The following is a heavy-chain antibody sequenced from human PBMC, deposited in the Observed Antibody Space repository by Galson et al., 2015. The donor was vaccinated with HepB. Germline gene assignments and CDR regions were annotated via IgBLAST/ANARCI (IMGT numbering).Heavy chain of an antibody. V-gene: IGHV3-30*03. CDR1: GFTFSSYG. CDR3: ARAPYSSSTFFDY. D-gene: IGHD6-6*01. Sequence: SLRLSCAASGFTFSSYGMHWVRQAPGKGLEWVAVISYDGSNKYYGDSVKGRFTVSRDNSKNTLYLQMNSLRPEDTAVYYCARAPYSSSTFFDYWGQGTLVTVSS. CDR2: ISYDGSNK. J-gene: IGHJ4*02.